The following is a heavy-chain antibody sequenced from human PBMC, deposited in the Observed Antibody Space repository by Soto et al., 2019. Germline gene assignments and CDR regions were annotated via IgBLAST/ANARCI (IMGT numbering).Heavy chain of an antibody. D-gene: IGHD3-22*01. Sequence: ASVKVSCKASGYTFTSYAMHWVRQAPGQRLEWMGWINAGNGNTKYSQKFQGRVTITRDTSASTAYMELSRLRSDDTAVYYCASSRRYYYDTTGLDAFDVWGQGTMVTVSS. V-gene: IGHV1-3*01. CDR2: INAGNGNT. CDR3: ASSRRYYYDTTGLDAFDV. J-gene: IGHJ3*01. CDR1: GYTFTSYA.